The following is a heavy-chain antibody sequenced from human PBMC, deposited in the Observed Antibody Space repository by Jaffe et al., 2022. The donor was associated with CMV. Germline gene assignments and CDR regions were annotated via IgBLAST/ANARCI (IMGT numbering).Heavy chain of an antibody. CDR3: ARDPAGYSYGSGDY. CDR2: IKQDGSEK. CDR1: GFTFSSYW. Sequence: EVQLVESGGGLVQPGGSLRLSCAASGFTFSSYWMSWVRQAPGKGLEWVANIKQDGSEKYYVDSVKGRFTISRDNAKNSLYLQMNSLRAEDTAVYYCARDPAGYSYGSGDYWGQGTLVTVSS. D-gene: IGHD5-18*01. V-gene: IGHV3-7*01. J-gene: IGHJ4*02.